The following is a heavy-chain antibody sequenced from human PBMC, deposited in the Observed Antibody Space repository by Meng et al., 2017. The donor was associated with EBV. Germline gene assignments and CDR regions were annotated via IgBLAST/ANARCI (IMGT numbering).Heavy chain of an antibody. V-gene: IGHV1-18*01. CDR3: ARDGRLYDTPSPFDY. J-gene: IGHJ4*02. CDR1: GYALTSLG. Sequence: HRVQSGLQCETPGASVKVSFKASGYALTSLGFSWVRTAPGQGLEWMRWISAYNGNTNYAQKLQGRVTMTTDTSTSTAYMELRSLRSDDTAVYYCARDGRLYDTPSPFDYWGQGTLVTVSS. CDR2: ISAYNGNT. D-gene: IGHD3-22*01.